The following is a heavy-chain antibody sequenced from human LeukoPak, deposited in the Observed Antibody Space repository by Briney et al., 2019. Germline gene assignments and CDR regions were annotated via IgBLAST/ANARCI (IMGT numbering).Heavy chain of an antibody. Sequence: GGSLRLSCATSGFTFSTYWMHWVRQAPGKGLVWVSRMNSDGSITSYADSVKGRFTISRDNAKNTLYLQMNSLRAEDTAVYYCARGRLQYHTNWFDPWGQGTLVTVSS. CDR3: ARGRLQYHTNWFDP. V-gene: IGHV3-74*01. CDR1: GFTFSTYW. D-gene: IGHD4-11*01. CDR2: MNSDGSIT. J-gene: IGHJ5*02.